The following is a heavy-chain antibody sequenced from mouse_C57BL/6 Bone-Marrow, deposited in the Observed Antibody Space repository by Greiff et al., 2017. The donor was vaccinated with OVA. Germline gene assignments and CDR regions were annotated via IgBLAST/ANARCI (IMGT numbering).Heavy chain of an antibody. Sequence: EVKLMESGGGLVKPGGSLKLSCAASGFTFSDYGMHWVRQAPEKGLEWVAYISSGSSTIYYADTVKGRFTISRDNAKNTLFLQMTSLRSEDTAMYYWGRGGGAMITRYAMDYWGQGTSVTVSS. D-gene: IGHD2-4*01. J-gene: IGHJ4*01. CDR3: GRGGGAMITRYAMDY. CDR1: GFTFSDYG. CDR2: ISSGSSTI. V-gene: IGHV5-17*01.